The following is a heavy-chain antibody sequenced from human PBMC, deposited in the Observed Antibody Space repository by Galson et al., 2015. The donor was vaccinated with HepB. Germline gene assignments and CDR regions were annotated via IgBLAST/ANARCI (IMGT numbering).Heavy chain of an antibody. J-gene: IGHJ4*02. CDR3: TRECPSVTNYFDC. CDR1: SGSISSANYY. CDR2: IYSGGST. Sequence: TLSLTCIVSSGSISSANYYWSWIRQPAGKGLEWIGRIYSGGSTNYNPSLKSRVTMSVDTSKNQFSLKLTSVTAADTAVYYCTRECPSVTNYFDCWGQGTLVTVSS. V-gene: IGHV4-61*02. D-gene: IGHD1-14*01.